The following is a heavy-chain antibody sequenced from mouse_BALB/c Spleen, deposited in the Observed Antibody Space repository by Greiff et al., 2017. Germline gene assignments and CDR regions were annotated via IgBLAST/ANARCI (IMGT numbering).Heavy chain of an antibody. CDR3: TRSRLRYFDD. D-gene: IGHD3-2*02. CDR2: IYPGSGST. J-gene: IGHJ2*01. CDR1: GYTFTSYW. Sequence: LQQPGSELVRPGASVKLSCKASGYTFTSYWMHWVKQRPGQGLEWIGNIYPGSGSTNYDEKFKSKATLTVDTSSSTAYMQLSSLTSEDSAVYYCTRSRLRYFDDWGQGTTLTVSS. V-gene: IGHV1S22*01.